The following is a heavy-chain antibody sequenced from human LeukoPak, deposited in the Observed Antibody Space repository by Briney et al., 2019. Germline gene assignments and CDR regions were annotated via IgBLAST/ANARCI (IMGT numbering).Heavy chain of an antibody. Sequence: PSETLSLTCTVSGGSISSNSYYWGWIRQPPGKGLEWIGSIYYSGSTYYNPSLKSRVTISVDTSKNQFSLKLSSVTAADTAVYYCAKYSSGHLYWGQGTLVTVSS. V-gene: IGHV4-39*07. J-gene: IGHJ4*02. CDR1: GGSISSNSYY. CDR2: IYYSGST. CDR3: AKYSSGHLY. D-gene: IGHD6-19*01.